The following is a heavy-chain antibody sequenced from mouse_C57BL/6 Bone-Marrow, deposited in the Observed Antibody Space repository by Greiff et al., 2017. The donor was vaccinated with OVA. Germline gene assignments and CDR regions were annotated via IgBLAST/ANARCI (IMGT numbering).Heavy chain of an antibody. D-gene: IGHD1-1*01. Sequence: EVKLMESGGDLVKPGGSLKLSCAASGFTFSSYGMYWVRQTPDKRLEWVATISSGCSYTYYPDSVKGRTTISRDNAKNTQYLQMSSLKSEDTAMYWCARQTYGSNCGCWGRGTALTVSA. J-gene: IGHJ2*01. CDR1: GFTFSSYG. CDR3: ARQTYGSNCGC. V-gene: IGHV5-6*01. CDR2: ISSGCSYT.